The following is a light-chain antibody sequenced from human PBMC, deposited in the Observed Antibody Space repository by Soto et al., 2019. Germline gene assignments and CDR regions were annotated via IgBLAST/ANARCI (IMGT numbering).Light chain of an antibody. CDR3: CSYAGKSYI. Sequence: QSALTQPRSVSGSPGQSVTISCTGTSSDVGAYNYVSWYQHHPGKAPKLIIYDLSKWPSGVPDRFSGSKSANTASLTISGLQAEDEADYYCCSYAGKSYIFGTGTKLTVL. J-gene: IGLJ1*01. V-gene: IGLV2-11*01. CDR1: SSDVGAYNY. CDR2: DLS.